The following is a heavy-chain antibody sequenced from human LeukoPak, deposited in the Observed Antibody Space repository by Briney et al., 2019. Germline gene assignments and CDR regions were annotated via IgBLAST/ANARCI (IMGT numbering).Heavy chain of an antibody. V-gene: IGHV4-59*01. CDR2: IYYSGRT. J-gene: IGHJ4*02. Sequence: PSETLSLICTVSGGSISSYYWSWIRQPPGKGLEWTGYIYYSGRTNYNPSLKSRVTISVDTSKNQFSLKLSSVTAADTAVYYCARGPNRYYFDYWGQGTLVTVSS. CDR3: ARGPNRYYFDY. CDR1: GGSISSYY. D-gene: IGHD2/OR15-2a*01.